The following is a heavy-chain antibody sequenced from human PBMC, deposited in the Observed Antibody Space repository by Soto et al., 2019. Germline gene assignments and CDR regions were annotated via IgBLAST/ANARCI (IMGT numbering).Heavy chain of an antibody. CDR1: GFTFSSYG. D-gene: IGHD1-26*01. Sequence: GGSLRLSCAASGFTFSSYGMHWVRQAPGEGLEWVAIISYDGSNTYYADSGKGRFTISRDNSKNTLYLQMNSLRAEDTSVYYCAKEGGLSGSYYISSSYYFDYWGQGTLVTVSS. V-gene: IGHV3-30*18. CDR2: ISYDGSNT. J-gene: IGHJ4*02. CDR3: AKEGGLSGSYYISSSYYFDY.